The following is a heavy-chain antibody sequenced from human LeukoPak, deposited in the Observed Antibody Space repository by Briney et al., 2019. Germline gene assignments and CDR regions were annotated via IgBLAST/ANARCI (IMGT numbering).Heavy chain of an antibody. CDR2: ISSSSSYI. J-gene: IGHJ4*02. CDR3: ARGRDGYSFDY. Sequence: GGSLRLSCAASGFTFSSYSMNWVRQAPGKGLEWVSSISSSSSYIYYADSVKGRFTIFRDNAKNSLYLQMNSLRAEDTAVYYCARGRDGYSFDYWGQGTLVTVSS. V-gene: IGHV3-21*01. D-gene: IGHD5-24*01. CDR1: GFTFSSYS.